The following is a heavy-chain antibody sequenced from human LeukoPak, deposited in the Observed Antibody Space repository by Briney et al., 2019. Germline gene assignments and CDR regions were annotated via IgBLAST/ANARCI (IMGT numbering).Heavy chain of an antibody. J-gene: IGHJ4*02. Sequence: SVKVSCKASGGSFSRYAISWVRQAPGQGLEWMGGIVPIFGTANYAQKFQGRVTITADESTRTAYMELRTLRSEDTAIYYCARGSGETGGYYYVYWGRGTPVTVSS. D-gene: IGHD3-22*01. CDR2: IVPIFGTA. CDR3: ARGSGETGGYYYVY. CDR1: GGSFSRYA. V-gene: IGHV1-69*01.